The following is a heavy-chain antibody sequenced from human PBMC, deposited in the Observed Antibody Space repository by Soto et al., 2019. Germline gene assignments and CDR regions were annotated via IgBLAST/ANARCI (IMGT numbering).Heavy chain of an antibody. V-gene: IGHV1-69*01. CDR1: GGTFSSRA. CDR2: IIPVFGRV. Sequence: QVQLVQSGPEVKKTGTSVKASCKASGGTFSSRAISWVRQAPGQGLEWMGGIIPVFGRVNYAEKFQDRVTITADESTGTVYMELSSLRSEDTALYYCANSRGGTFLGYHGMDIWGQGTTVSVSS. D-gene: IGHD3-16*01. CDR3: ANSRGGTFLGYHGMDI. J-gene: IGHJ6*02.